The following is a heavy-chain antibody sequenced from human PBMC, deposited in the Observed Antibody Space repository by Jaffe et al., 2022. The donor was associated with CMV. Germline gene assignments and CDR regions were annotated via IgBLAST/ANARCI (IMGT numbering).Heavy chain of an antibody. CDR3: ANRGISGSYPFDY. V-gene: IGHV3-23*01. CDR1: GFPFSSYG. Sequence: EVQLLESGGGLVQPGGSLRLSCAASGFPFSSYGMSWVRQAPGKGLEWVSGISGTGDSTYYADSVKGRLTISRDNSKNTLYLQMNSLRVEDTAVYYCANRGISGSYPFDYWGQGTLVTVSS. J-gene: IGHJ4*02. CDR2: ISGTGDST. D-gene: IGHD3-10*01.